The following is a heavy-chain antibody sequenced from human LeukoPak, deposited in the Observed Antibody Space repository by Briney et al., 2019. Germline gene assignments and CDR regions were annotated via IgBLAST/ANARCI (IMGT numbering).Heavy chain of an antibody. V-gene: IGHV3-74*01. J-gene: IGHJ4*02. D-gene: IGHD3-22*01. Sequence: GGSLTLSCAASGFTFSSYWMHWVRQAPGKGLVWVSRINSDGSSTTYADSVKGRFTISRDNAKNTLYLQVNSLRAEDTAVYYCARQSYYYDSSGYYHDYWGQGTLVTVSS. CDR3: ARQSYYYDSSGYYHDY. CDR2: INSDGSST. CDR1: GFTFSSYW.